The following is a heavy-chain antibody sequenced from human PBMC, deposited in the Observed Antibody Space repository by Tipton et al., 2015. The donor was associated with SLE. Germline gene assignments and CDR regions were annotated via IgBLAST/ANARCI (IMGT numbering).Heavy chain of an antibody. J-gene: IGHJ4*02. V-gene: IGHV3-48*03. CDR1: GFTFSSSE. CDR2: ISSSGSSV. D-gene: IGHD3-22*01. Sequence: SLRLSCAASGFTFSSSEMTWVRQAAGKGLEWIAYISSSGSSVYYAKSVGGRFTISRDNAKNSLYLQMNSLTAEDTAVYYCARDDSSGYYLPAFDYWGQGTLVTVSS. CDR3: ARDDSSGYYLPAFDY.